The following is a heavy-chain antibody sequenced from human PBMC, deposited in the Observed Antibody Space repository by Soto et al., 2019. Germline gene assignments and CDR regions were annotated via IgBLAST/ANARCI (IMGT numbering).Heavy chain of an antibody. V-gene: IGHV3-66*01. CDR3: ARDGRPPTGITMIVVVPYYGMDV. CDR2: IYSGGSA. D-gene: IGHD3-22*01. Sequence: PGGSLRLSCAASGFTVSSNYMSWVRQAPGKGLEWVSVIYSGGSAYYADSVKGRFTISRDNSKNTLYLQMNSLRAEDTAVYYCARDGRPPTGITMIVVVPYYGMDVWGQGTTVTVSS. CDR1: GFTVSSNY. J-gene: IGHJ6*02.